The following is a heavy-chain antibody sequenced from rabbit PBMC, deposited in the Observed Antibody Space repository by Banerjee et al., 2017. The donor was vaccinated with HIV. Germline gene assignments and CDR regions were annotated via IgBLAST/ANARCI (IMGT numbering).Heavy chain of an antibody. CDR1: GFSFTNKYV. Sequence: QEQLEESGGDLVKPEGSLTLTCTASGFSFTNKYVMCWVRQAPGKGLEWIGCINTSSGNTVYASWAKGRFTISKTSSTTVTLQMTSLTAADTATYFCARDLAGAIGWNFGLWGQGTLVTVS. CDR3: ARDLAGAIGWNFGL. CDR2: INTSSGNT. V-gene: IGHV1S45*01. J-gene: IGHJ4*01. D-gene: IGHD4-1*01.